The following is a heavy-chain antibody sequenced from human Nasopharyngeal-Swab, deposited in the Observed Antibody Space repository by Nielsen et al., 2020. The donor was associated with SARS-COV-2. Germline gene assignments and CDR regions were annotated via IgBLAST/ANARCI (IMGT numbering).Heavy chain of an antibody. Sequence: ASVKVSCKTSGYTFTDYFVHWVRQAPGQGLEWMGRINPKIGGPNYAQTFQGRVTISRDTSINTAYMELTRLRSDDTAVYYCARSHSEVISPVLNYFDYWGPGSVVTVSS. CDR2: INPKIGGP. D-gene: IGHD2-21*01. J-gene: IGHJ4*02. CDR1: GYTFTDYF. CDR3: ARSHSEVISPVLNYFDY. V-gene: IGHV1-2*06.